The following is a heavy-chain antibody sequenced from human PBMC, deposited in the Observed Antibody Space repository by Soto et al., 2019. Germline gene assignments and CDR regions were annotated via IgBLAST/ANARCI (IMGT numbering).Heavy chain of an antibody. J-gene: IGHJ3*02. V-gene: IGHV4-4*02. CDR3: ARDALYCSGGSWYRDAFDI. D-gene: IGHD2-15*01. Sequence: QVQLQESGPGLVKPSWTLSLTCAVSGGSISSSNWWSWVRQPPGKGLEWIGEIYHSGSTNYNQSLKSRVTISVDKSKNQFSLKLSSVTAADTAVYYCARDALYCSGGSWYRDAFDIWGQGTMVTVSS. CDR2: IYHSGST. CDR1: GGSISSSNW.